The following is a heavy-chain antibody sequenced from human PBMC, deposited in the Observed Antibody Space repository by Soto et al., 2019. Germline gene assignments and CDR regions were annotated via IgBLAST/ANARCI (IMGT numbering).Heavy chain of an antibody. CDR2: INSDGSST. J-gene: IGHJ4*02. CDR3: ARDFEY. V-gene: IGHV3-74*01. CDR1: GFTFSTFW. Sequence: EVQLVESGGGLVQPGGSLRLSCEASGFTFSTFWMHWVRQAPGKGLVWVSRINSDGSSTNYADSVKGRVTISRDNAKNTLYQQLNSLRPEDTAVYYCARDFEYWGQGTLVTVSS.